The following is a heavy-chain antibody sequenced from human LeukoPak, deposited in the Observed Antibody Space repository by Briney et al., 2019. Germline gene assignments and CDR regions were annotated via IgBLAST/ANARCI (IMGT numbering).Heavy chain of an antibody. CDR1: GFTFDDYA. J-gene: IGHJ1*01. CDR3: AKDFADYGDYVTYFQH. CDR2: ISWDGGST. D-gene: IGHD4-17*01. V-gene: IGHV3-43*01. Sequence: GRSLRLSCAASGFTFDDYAMPWVRQAPGKGLEWVSLISWDGGSTYYADSVKGRFTISRDNSKNSLYLQMNSLRTEDTALYYCAKDFADYGDYVTYFQHWGQGTLVTVSS.